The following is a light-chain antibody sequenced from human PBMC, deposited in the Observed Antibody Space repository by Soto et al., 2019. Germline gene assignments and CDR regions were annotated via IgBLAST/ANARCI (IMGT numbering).Light chain of an antibody. V-gene: IGLV2-14*03. CDR2: RVI. J-gene: IGLJ1*01. Sequence: QSALTQPASVSGSPGQSITISCTGTSSDIGRYDYVSWYQQFPGKAPKLMIYRVINRPSGVSDRFSGSKSGNSASLSISGLQPEDEASYFCGSYTGNIYVFGNGTKLTVL. CDR3: GSYTGNIYV. CDR1: SSDIGRYDY.